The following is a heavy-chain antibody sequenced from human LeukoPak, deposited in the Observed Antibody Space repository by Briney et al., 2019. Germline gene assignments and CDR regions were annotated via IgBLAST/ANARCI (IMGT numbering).Heavy chain of an antibody. CDR2: IKPAGSEK. CDR1: GFTFTNYW. V-gene: IGHV3-7*01. D-gene: IGHD3-10*01. CDR3: ARDYYYGSGSYLK. J-gene: IGHJ4*02. Sequence: GGSLRLSCAASGFTFTNYWMSWVRQAPGKGLEWVANIKPAGSEKYYVDSVKGRFTISRDNAKNSLYLQMNSLRAEDTAVYYCARDYYYGSGSYLKWGQGTLVTVSS.